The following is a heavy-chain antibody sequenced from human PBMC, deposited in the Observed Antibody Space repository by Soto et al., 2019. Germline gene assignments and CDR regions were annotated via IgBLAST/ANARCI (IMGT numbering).Heavy chain of an antibody. J-gene: IGHJ4*02. CDR3: AKRPLKFEGSYFDY. CDR2: ISGSGGST. D-gene: IGHD3-10*01. V-gene: IGHV3-23*01. Sequence: PGGSLILSCAASGFTFTNYPMAWVRQAPAKGLEWVSTISGSGGSTFYADSVKGRFTISRDNSKNTVYLQMNSLRVEDTAVYYCAKRPLKFEGSYFDYWGQGTLVTVSS. CDR1: GFTFTNYP.